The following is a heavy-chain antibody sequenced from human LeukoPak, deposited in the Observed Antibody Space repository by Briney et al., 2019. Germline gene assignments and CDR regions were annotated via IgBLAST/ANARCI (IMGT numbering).Heavy chain of an antibody. V-gene: IGHV3-23*01. Sequence: PGGSLRLSCAASGFTFSSYAMSWVRQAPGKGLEWVSAISSSGGSTYYADSVKGRFTISRDNSKNTLYLQMNSLRAEDTAVYYCAKGDYCSGGSCYPNPPDFDYWGQGTLVTVSS. D-gene: IGHD2-15*01. CDR2: ISSSGGST. J-gene: IGHJ4*02. CDR1: GFTFSSYA. CDR3: AKGDYCSGGSCYPNPPDFDY.